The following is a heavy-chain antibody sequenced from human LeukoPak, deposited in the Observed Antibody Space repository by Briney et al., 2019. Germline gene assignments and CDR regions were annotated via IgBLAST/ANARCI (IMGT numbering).Heavy chain of an antibody. CDR1: GFTFATST. V-gene: IGHV3-30-3*01. J-gene: IGHJ3*02. CDR2: ISYDGINA. D-gene: IGHD2-21*02. CDR3: AGEGDGDHNVFDI. Sequence: PGGSLRLSCAASGFTFATSTMHWVRQAPGKGLDWVASISYDGINAYTGSVKGRFTISRDNSKNTLDLQMNSLRTEDTAVYFCAGEGDGDHNVFDIWGQGTMVTVSS.